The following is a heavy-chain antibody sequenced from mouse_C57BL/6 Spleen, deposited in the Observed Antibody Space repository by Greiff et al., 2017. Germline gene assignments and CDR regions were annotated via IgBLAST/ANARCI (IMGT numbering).Heavy chain of an antibody. CDR3: ARGELHFDD. J-gene: IGHJ2*01. Sequence: DVQLQEPGPGLVKPSQSLSLTCSVTGYSITSGYYWNWIRQFPGNKLEWMGYISYDGSNNYNPSLKNRISITRDTSKNQFFLKLNSVTTEDTATYYCARGELHFDDWGQGTTLTVSS. V-gene: IGHV3-6*01. CDR1: GYSITSGYY. CDR2: ISYDGSN.